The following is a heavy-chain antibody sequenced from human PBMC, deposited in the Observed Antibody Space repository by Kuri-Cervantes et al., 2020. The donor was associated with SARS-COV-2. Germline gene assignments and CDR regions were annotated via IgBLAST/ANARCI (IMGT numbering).Heavy chain of an antibody. CDR1: GFTFSSYA. D-gene: IGHD2-2*01. Sequence: GGSLRLSCAASGFTFSSYAMSWVRQAPGKGLEWVSGINWNGGSTGYADSVKGRFTISRDNAKNSLYLQMNSLRAEDTALYHCARDRRAYCSSTSCSDAFDTWGQGTIVTVSS. J-gene: IGHJ3*02. V-gene: IGHV3-20*01. CDR2: INWNGGST. CDR3: ARDRRAYCSSTSCSDAFDT.